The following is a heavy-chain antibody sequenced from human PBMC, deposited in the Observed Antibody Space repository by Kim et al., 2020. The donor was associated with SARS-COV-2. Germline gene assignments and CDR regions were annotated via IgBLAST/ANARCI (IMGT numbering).Heavy chain of an antibody. CDR3: ARSLPDYGDYVVPNFDY. CDR2: IWYDGSNK. CDR1: GFTFSSYG. J-gene: IGHJ4*02. V-gene: IGHV3-33*01. D-gene: IGHD4-17*01. Sequence: GGSLRLSCAASGFTFSSYGMHWVRQAPGKGLEWVAVIWYDGSNKYYADSVKGRFTISRDNSKNALYLQMNSLRAEDTAVYYCARSLPDYGDYVVPNFDYWGQGTLVTVSS.